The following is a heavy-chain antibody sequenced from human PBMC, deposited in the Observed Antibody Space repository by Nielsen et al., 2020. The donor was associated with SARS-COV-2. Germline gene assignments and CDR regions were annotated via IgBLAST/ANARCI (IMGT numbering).Heavy chain of an antibody. V-gene: IGHV3-30*03. J-gene: IGHJ4*02. Sequence: GESLKISCAASGFIFRSYGMHWVRQAPGKGLEWVAVISYDGSNKYYADSVKGRFTITRDISKNTLYLQVNSLRAEDTAVYYCAREKVTMVRGVTPGFSYWGQGTLVTVSS. CDR1: GFIFRSYG. CDR3: AREKVTMVRGVTPGFSY. D-gene: IGHD3-10*01. CDR2: ISYDGSNK.